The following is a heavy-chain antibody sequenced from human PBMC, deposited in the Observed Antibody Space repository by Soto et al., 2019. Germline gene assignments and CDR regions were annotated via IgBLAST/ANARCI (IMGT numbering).Heavy chain of an antibody. CDR3: ARGNYYGDYER. CDR2: ISYDGSNK. V-gene: IGHV3-30-3*01. D-gene: IGHD4-17*01. CDR1: GFTFSSYA. J-gene: IGHJ4*02. Sequence: QVQLVESGGGVVQPGRSLRLSCAASGFTFSSYAMHWVRQAPGKGLEWVAVISYDGSNKYYADSVKGRFTISRDNSKNTLYLQMNSLRAEDTAVYYCARGNYYGDYERWGQGTLVTVSS.